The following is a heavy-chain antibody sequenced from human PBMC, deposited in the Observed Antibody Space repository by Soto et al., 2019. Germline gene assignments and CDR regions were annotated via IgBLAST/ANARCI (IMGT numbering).Heavy chain of an antibody. CDR3: ARDGSSWLDY. D-gene: IGHD6-13*01. V-gene: IGHV1-2*02. J-gene: IGHJ4*02. Sequence: QVQLVQSGAEVKKPGASVKVSCKASGYTFTAYHMHWVRQAPGQGLEWMGWINPNSGGTNLAQKFQGRVTMTRDTSISTAYMELSSLRSDDTAVYYCARDGSSWLDYWGQGTLVTVSS. CDR1: GYTFTAYH. CDR2: INPNSGGT.